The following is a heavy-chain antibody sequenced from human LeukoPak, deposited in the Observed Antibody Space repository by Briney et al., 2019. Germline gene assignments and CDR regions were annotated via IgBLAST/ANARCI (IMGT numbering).Heavy chain of an antibody. Sequence: GGSLRLSCAASGFTFSSYAMSWVRQAPGKGLEWVSAISGSGGSTYYADSVKGRFTISRDNSKNTLYLQMNSLRAEDTAVYYCAKDPPHCRGGSCYFDYWGQGTLVTVSS. CDR2: ISGSGGST. V-gene: IGHV3-23*01. J-gene: IGHJ4*02. CDR3: AKDPPHCRGGSCYFDY. CDR1: GFTFSSYA. D-gene: IGHD2-15*01.